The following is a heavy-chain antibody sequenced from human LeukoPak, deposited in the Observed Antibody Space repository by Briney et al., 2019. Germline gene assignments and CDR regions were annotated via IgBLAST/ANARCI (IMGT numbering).Heavy chain of an antibody. V-gene: IGHV3-33*08. Sequence: GGSLRLSCAASGFTFSSYGMNWVRQAPGKGLEWVAVIWHGGSNKYYADSVKGRFTISRDNSKNRLYLQMNSLRAEDTAVYYCAKVESAYFDYWGQGTLVTVSS. CDR2: IWHGGSNK. CDR3: AKVESAYFDY. CDR1: GFTFSSYG. J-gene: IGHJ4*02.